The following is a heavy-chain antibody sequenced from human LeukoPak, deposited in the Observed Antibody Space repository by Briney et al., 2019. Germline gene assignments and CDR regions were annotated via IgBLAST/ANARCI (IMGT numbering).Heavy chain of an antibody. V-gene: IGHV4-34*01. CDR2: INHSGST. CDR1: GGSFSGYY. CDR3: ARDDPDYDSSGYYFDP. J-gene: IGHJ5*02. D-gene: IGHD3-22*01. Sequence: SETLSLTCAVYGGSFSGYYWSWIRQPPGKGLEWIGEINHSGSTNYNPSLKSRVTMSVDTSKNQFSLKLSSVTAADTAVYYCARDDPDYDSSGYYFDPWGQGTLVTVSS.